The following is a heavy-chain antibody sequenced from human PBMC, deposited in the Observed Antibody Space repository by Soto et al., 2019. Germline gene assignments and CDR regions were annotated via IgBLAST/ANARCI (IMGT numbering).Heavy chain of an antibody. J-gene: IGHJ4*02. V-gene: IGHV3-74*01. Sequence: PGGSLRLSCAPSGFTFSRYWMHWVRQVPAKGLLWVSRIDEYGNAINYAYSVRGRFTIARDNARNNLYLEMNSPRAEDTALYYCTRDSGGKGAYWGPGTLVTVSS. CDR3: TRDSGGKGAY. CDR2: IDEYGNAI. CDR1: GFTFSRYW. D-gene: IGHD3-16*01.